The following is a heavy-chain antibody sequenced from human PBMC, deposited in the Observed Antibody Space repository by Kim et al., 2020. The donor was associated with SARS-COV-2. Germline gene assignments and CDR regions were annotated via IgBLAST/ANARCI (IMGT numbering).Heavy chain of an antibody. D-gene: IGHD5-18*01. Sequence: GGSLRLSCAASGFSFSSYSMNWVRQAPGKGLEWVSSISSSSSYIYYADSVKGRFTISRDNAKNSLYLQMNSLRAEDTAVYYCARDGGYSYGPLDVWGQGTTVTVSS. CDR2: ISSSSSYI. J-gene: IGHJ6*02. CDR3: ARDGGYSYGPLDV. V-gene: IGHV3-21*01. CDR1: GFSFSSYS.